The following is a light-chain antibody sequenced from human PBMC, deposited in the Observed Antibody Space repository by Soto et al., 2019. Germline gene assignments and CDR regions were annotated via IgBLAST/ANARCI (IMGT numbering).Light chain of an antibody. CDR2: DVS. CDR3: SSYTSSSTSPYV. V-gene: IGLV2-14*01. J-gene: IGLJ1*01. CDR1: SSDVGGYNY. Sequence: QSALTQPASVSGSPGQSITISCTGTSSDVGGYNYVSWYQQHPGKAPKLMIYDVSNRPSGVSNRFSGSKSGNTASLTISGRQAEDEADYYCSSYTSSSTSPYVFGTGTKVTVL.